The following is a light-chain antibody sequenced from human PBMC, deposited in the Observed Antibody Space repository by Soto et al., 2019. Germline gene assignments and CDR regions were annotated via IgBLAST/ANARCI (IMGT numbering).Light chain of an antibody. CDR2: DAS. CDR1: QYIATY. V-gene: IGKV1-33*01. Sequence: DIQVTQSQYSLSASVGNRVTITGESIQYIATYLNWYQQKPGKAPNLLIYDASNLETGVPSRFSGGGSGTHFTFTISNLQPEDIATYYCQQYDNLPPTWTFGQGTKV. CDR3: QQYDNLPPTWT. J-gene: IGKJ1*01.